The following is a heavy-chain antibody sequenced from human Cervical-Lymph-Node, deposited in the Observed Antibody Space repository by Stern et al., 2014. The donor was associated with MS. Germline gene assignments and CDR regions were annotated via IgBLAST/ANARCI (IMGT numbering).Heavy chain of an antibody. V-gene: IGHV1-2*06. J-gene: IGHJ4*02. CDR1: GYTFTGYY. Sequence: VQLVESGAEVKKPGASVKVSCKASGYTFTGYYMHWVRQAPGQGLEWMGRINPNSGGSNYAQKFQGRVTRTRDTSISTAYMELSRLRSDDTAVYYCAKEAAMAVAGTGVDYWGQGTLVTVSS. D-gene: IGHD6-19*01. CDR3: AKEAAMAVAGTGVDY. CDR2: INPNSGGS.